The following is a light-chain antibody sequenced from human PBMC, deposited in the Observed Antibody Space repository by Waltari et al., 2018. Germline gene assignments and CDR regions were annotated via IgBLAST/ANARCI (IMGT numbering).Light chain of an antibody. Sequence: DIQLTQSPSSLSESVGARVTITCRASQGIGNDLNWYQQKPGEAPARRIYATSTLQSGVPSRFSGSGSGAECTHTSSSLQPEEFATYYCLQHNSYPRTFGQGTKVDIK. CDR1: QGIGND. CDR2: ATS. V-gene: IGKV1-17*01. CDR3: LQHNSYPRT. J-gene: IGKJ1*01.